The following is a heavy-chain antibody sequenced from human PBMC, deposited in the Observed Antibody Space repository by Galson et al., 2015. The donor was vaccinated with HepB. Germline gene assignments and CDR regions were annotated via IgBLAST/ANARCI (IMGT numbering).Heavy chain of an antibody. CDR1: GDSVSSNSAA. V-gene: IGHV6-1*01. CDR2: TYYRSKWYN. J-gene: IGHJ4*02. CDR3: ARVPYNSGWATSFDY. Sequence: CAISGDSVSSNSAAWNWIRQSPSRGLEWLGRTYYRSKWYNDYAVSVKSRITINPDTSKNQFSLQLNSVTPEDTAVYYCARVPYNSGWATSFDYWGQGTLVTVSS. D-gene: IGHD6-19*01.